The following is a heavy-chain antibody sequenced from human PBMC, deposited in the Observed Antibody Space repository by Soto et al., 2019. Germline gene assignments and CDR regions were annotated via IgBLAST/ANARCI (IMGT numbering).Heavy chain of an antibody. Sequence: SQTLSLTCAISGDSVSSNSAAWNWIRQSPSRGLEWLGRTYYRSKWYNDYAVSVKSRITINPDTSKNQFSLQLNSVTPEDTAVYYCARGSWSNLFNYCYYGIDVCGQATTVTVPS. J-gene: IGHJ6*02. CDR2: TYYRSKWYN. CDR3: ARGSWSNLFNYCYYGIDV. CDR1: GDSVSSNSAA. V-gene: IGHV6-1*01. D-gene: IGHD6-13*01.